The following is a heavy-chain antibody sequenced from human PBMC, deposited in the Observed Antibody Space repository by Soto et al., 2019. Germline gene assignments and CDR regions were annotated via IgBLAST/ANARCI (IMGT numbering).Heavy chain of an antibody. Sequence: VQLVESGGGVVQPGRSLRLSCAASGFTFSSYGMHWVRQAPGKGLAWVAVLWYDGSNKYYADSVKGRFTISRDNSKNSLYLQMNSLRAEDTAVYYCAIAARTEYYFDYWGQGTLVTVSS. CDR2: LWYDGSNK. V-gene: IGHV3-33*01. CDR3: AIAARTEYYFDY. D-gene: IGHD6-6*01. J-gene: IGHJ4*02. CDR1: GFTFSSYG.